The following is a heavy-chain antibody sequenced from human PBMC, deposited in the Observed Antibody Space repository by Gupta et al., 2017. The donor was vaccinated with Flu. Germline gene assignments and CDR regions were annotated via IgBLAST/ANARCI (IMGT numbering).Heavy chain of an antibody. CDR2: ISGSGGST. V-gene: IGHV3-23*01. CDR1: GFPFSSYA. J-gene: IGHJ4*02. D-gene: IGHD6-19*01. Sequence: EVQLLESGGGLVQPGGSLRLSCAASGFPFSSYAMSWVRQAPGKGLEWVSAISGSGGSTYYADSVKGRFTISRDNSKNTLYLQMNSLRAEDTAVYYCAKDRSKQWLASPLDYWGQGTLGTVSS. CDR3: AKDRSKQWLASPLDY.